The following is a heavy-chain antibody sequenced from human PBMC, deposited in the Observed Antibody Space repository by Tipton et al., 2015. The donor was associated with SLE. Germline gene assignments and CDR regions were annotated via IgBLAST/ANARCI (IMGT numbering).Heavy chain of an antibody. D-gene: IGHD3-3*01. CDR1: GFTLNNYG. CDR3: AKNRRPGFGVVIWDY. J-gene: IGHJ4*02. CDR2: ITDSGDSK. V-gene: IGHV3-23*01. Sequence: SLRLSCVASGFTLNNYGMNWVRQAPGKGLEWVSSITDSGDSKYYADSVQGRFTVSRDNSKNTLFLQMNSLRAGDTAVYYCAKNRRPGFGVVIWDYWGQGTLVIVSS.